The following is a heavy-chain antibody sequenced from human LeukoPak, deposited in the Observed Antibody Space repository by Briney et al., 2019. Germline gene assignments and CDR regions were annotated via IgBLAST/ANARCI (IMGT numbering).Heavy chain of an antibody. J-gene: IGHJ1*01. Sequence: SETLSLTCAVYGGSFSGYYWSWIRQPPGKGLEWIGEINHSGSTNYNPSLKSRVTISVDTSKNQFSLKLSSVTAADTAVYYCARGKVRYSYGGFQHWGQGTLVTVSS. CDR2: INHSGST. D-gene: IGHD5-18*01. V-gene: IGHV4-34*01. CDR1: GGSFSGYY. CDR3: ARGKVRYSYGGFQH.